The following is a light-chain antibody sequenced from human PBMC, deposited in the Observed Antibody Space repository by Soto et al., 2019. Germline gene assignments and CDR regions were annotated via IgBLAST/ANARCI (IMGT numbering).Light chain of an antibody. CDR1: TSNLGAGYD. CDR3: QSYDSSRSGPWG. Sequence: QSVLTQPPSVSGAPGQRVTISCNGSTSNLGAGYDVHWYQHLPGTAPKLLIYANTNRPSGVPDRFSGSKSGTSASLAITGLQAEDEADYYCQSYDSSRSGPWGFGGGTKLTVL. V-gene: IGLV1-40*01. J-gene: IGLJ3*02. CDR2: ANT.